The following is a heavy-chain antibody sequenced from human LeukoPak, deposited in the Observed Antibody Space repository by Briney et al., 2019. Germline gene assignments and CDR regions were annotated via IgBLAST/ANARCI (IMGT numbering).Heavy chain of an antibody. J-gene: IGHJ4*02. CDR1: GGSFSGYY. V-gene: IGHV4-34*01. Sequence: SETLSLTCAVYGGSFSGYYWSWIRHPPGKGLEWIGEINHSGSTNYNPSLKSRVTISVDTSKNQFSLKLSSVTAADTAVYYCARGRIRRTYFDYWGQGTLVTVSS. D-gene: IGHD1-14*01. CDR3: ARGRIRRTYFDY. CDR2: INHSGST.